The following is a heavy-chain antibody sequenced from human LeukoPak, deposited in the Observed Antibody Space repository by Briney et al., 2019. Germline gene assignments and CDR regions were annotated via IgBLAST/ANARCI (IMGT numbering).Heavy chain of an antibody. V-gene: IGHV1-69*05. J-gene: IGHJ6*03. D-gene: IGHD1-26*01. CDR3: ARDLGIVGATTSYYYYMDV. Sequence: SVKVSCKASGGTFSSYAISWVRQAPGQGLEWMGRVIPIFGTANYAQKFQGRVTITTDESTSTAYMELSSLRSEDTAVYYCARDLGIVGATTSYYYYMDVWGKGTTVTVSS. CDR1: GGTFSSYA. CDR2: VIPIFGTA.